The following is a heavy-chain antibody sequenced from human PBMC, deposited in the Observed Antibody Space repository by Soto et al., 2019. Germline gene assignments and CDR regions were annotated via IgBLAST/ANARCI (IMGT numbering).Heavy chain of an antibody. Sequence: SETLSLTCTVSGGSISSGGYYWSWIRQHPGKGLEWIGYIYYSGSTYYNPSLKSRVTISVDTSKNQFSLKLSSVTAADTAVYYCARGSTCSGGSCYSTSLDWYFDLWGRGTLVTVSS. CDR2: IYYSGST. CDR1: GGSISSGGYY. CDR3: ARGSTCSGGSCYSTSLDWYFDL. J-gene: IGHJ2*01. D-gene: IGHD2-15*01. V-gene: IGHV4-31*03.